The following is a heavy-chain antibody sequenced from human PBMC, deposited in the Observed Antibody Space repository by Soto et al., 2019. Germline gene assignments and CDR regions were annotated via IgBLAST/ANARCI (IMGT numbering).Heavy chain of an antibody. D-gene: IGHD3-22*01. Sequence: ASVKVSCKASGYTFTTYPMHWVRQAPGQRLEWMGWINTGNDNTKYSQKFQGRVTITRDTSASTAYMELSSLRSEDTAVYYCARGTNYYDSSGPNWFGPWGQGTLVTVSS. CDR2: INTGNDNT. CDR3: ARGTNYYDSSGPNWFGP. J-gene: IGHJ5*02. CDR1: GYTFTTYP. V-gene: IGHV1-3*04.